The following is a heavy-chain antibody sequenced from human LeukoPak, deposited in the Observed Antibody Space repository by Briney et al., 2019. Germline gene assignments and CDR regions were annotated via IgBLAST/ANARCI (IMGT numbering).Heavy chain of an antibody. J-gene: IGHJ4*02. CDR3: RAYYDFWSGYYTEDVLYYFDY. CDR1: GFTFSSYS. Sequence: GGSLRLSCAASGFTFSSYSMNWVRQAPGKGLEWVSSISRSRSYIYFADSVKGRFTISRDNAKNSLYLQMNSLRAEDTAVYYCRAYYDFWSGYYTEDVLYYFDYWGQGTLVTVSS. D-gene: IGHD3-3*01. CDR2: ISRSRSYI. V-gene: IGHV3-21*01.